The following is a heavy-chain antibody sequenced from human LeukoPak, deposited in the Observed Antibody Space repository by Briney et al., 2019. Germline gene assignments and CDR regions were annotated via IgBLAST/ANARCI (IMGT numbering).Heavy chain of an antibody. D-gene: IGHD1-26*01. J-gene: IGHJ4*02. CDR2: IYYSGST. Sequence: SQTLSLTCTVSGGSIRRGGYYWGWIRQHRGRGREWIVYIYYSGSTYYNPSLTSRVTISVDTSKNHFSLKLSSVTAADTAVYYCASCALSGSYSFDYWGQGTLVTVSS. CDR1: GGSIRRGGYY. CDR3: ASCALSGSYSFDY. V-gene: IGHV4-31*03.